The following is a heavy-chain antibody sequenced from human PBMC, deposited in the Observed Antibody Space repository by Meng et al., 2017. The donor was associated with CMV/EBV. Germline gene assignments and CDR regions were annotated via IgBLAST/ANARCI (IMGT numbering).Heavy chain of an antibody. D-gene: IGHD2-2*01. V-gene: IGHV4-39*01. CDR2: IYYSGST. J-gene: IGHJ4*02. Sequence: GSLRLSCTVSGGSISSSSYYWGWIRQPPGKGLEWIGSIYYSGSTYYNPSLKSRVTISVDTSKNQFSLKLSSVTAADTAVYYCARVRCSSTSRYGDFDYWGQGTLVTVSS. CDR1: GGSISSSSYY. CDR3: ARVRCSSTSRYGDFDY.